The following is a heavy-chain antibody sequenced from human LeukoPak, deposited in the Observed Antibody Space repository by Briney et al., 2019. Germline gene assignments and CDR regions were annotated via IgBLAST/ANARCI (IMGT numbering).Heavy chain of an antibody. V-gene: IGHV4-59*01. Sequence: SETLSLTCTVSGGSISSYYWNWIRQPPARGVEWIGYIYYSGSTNYNPSLKSRVTISVDTSKNQFSLTLSSVTAADTAVYYCARAGRTDGYKSYFDYWGQGTLVTVSS. CDR1: GGSISSYY. D-gene: IGHD5-24*01. CDR3: ARAGRTDGYKSYFDY. J-gene: IGHJ4*02. CDR2: IYYSGST.